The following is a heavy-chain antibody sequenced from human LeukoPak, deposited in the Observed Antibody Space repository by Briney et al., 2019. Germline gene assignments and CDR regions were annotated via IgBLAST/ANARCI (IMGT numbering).Heavy chain of an antibody. J-gene: IGHJ4*02. Sequence: SETLSLTCTVSGGSISSYYWSWIRQPPGKGLEWIGYIYYSGSTNYNPSLKSRVTISVDTSKNQFSLKLSSVTAADTAVYYCARGAMVRGVITDWGQGTLVTVSS. V-gene: IGHV4-59*01. CDR2: IYYSGST. CDR1: GGSISSYY. D-gene: IGHD3-10*01. CDR3: ARGAMVRGVITD.